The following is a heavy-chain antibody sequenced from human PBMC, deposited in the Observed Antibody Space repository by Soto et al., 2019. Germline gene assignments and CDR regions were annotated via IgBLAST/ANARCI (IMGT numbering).Heavy chain of an antibody. CDR3: ARSSTYYYDSSGWTSGWFDP. V-gene: IGHV1-69*13. CDR1: GGTFSSYA. Sequence: GASVKVSCKASGGTFSSYAISWVRQAPGQGLEWMGGIIPIFGTANYAQKFQGRVTITADESTSTAYMELSSLRSEDTAVYYCARSSTYYYDSSGWTSGWFDPWGQGTLVTVSS. CDR2: IIPIFGTA. J-gene: IGHJ5*02. D-gene: IGHD3-22*01.